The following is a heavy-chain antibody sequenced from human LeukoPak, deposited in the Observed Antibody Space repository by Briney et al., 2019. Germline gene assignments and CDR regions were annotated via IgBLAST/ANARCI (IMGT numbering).Heavy chain of an antibody. D-gene: IGHD4-23*01. CDR3: TTGSRNLGGNFDY. Sequence: GGSLRLSCAASGFTFSNAWMSWVRQAPGKGLEWVGRIKSKTVGGTIDYAAPVKGRFTISRDDSKNTLYLQMNSLKTEDTAVYYCTTGSRNLGGNFDYWGQGTLVTVSS. CDR2: IKSKTVGGTI. V-gene: IGHV3-15*01. J-gene: IGHJ4*02. CDR1: GFTFSNAW.